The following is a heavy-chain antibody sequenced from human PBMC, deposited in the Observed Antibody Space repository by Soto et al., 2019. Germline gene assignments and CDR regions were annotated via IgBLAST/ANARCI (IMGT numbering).Heavy chain of an antibody. CDR3: ARVGSSGCDLDY. CDR2: IFYSGST. CDR1: GGSITGHY. Sequence: PSETLSLTCTVSGGSITGHYWTWIRQPPGKRLEWIGYIFYSGSTNYNPSLKSRVTISVDTSKNQFSLKLSSVTAAETAVYYCARVGSSGCDLDYWGPGTLVTVSS. J-gene: IGHJ4*02. V-gene: IGHV4-59*11. D-gene: IGHD6-19*01.